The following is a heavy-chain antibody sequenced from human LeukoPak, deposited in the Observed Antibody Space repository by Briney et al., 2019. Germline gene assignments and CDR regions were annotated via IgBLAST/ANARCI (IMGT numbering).Heavy chain of an antibody. CDR2: IYYSGST. Sequence: SETLSLTCTVSGGSISSSSYYWGWIRQPPGKGLEWIGSIYYSGSTYYNPSLKSRVTISVDTSKNQFSLKLSSVTAADTAVYYCARHLRIRGALRYFDWLGQGTPVTVSS. J-gene: IGHJ4*02. V-gene: IGHV4-39*01. D-gene: IGHD3-9*01. CDR3: ARHLRIRGALRYFDW. CDR1: GGSISSSSYY.